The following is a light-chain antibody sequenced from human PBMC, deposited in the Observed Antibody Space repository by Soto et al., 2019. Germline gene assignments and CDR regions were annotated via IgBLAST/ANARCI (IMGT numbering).Light chain of an antibody. CDR2: ENF. CDR3: GSWDSNLNIGV. V-gene: IGLV1-51*02. J-gene: IGLJ1*01. CDR1: SFNIGKNY. Sequence: QSVLTQPPSVSAAPGQRVTISCSGTSFNIGKNYVSWYRQLPGTAPKLLIYENFKRPSGVPDRISGSKSGTSATLGITGLQTGDESDYYCGSWDSNLNIGVFGTGTKVTVL.